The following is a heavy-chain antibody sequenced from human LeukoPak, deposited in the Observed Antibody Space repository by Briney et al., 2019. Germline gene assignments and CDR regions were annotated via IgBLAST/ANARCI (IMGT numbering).Heavy chain of an antibody. D-gene: IGHD4-17*01. V-gene: IGHV1-2*06. CDR1: GYTLTGYY. CDR2: INPNSGGT. CDR3: ARGYCDFNAFDI. Sequence: ASVKVSCKTSGYTLTGYYMHWVRQAPGQGLEWMGRINPNSGGTNYVQKFQGRVTMTRDTSISTAYMEMSRLRSDDTAVYYCARGYCDFNAFDIWGQGTMVTVSS. J-gene: IGHJ3*02.